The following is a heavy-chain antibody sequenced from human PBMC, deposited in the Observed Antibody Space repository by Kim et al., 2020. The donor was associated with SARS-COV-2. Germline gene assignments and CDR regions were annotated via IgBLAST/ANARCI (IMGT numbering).Heavy chain of an antibody. V-gene: IGHV4-31*03. D-gene: IGHD3-3*01. CDR1: GGSISSGGYY. Sequence: SETLSLTCTVSGGSISSGGYYWSWIRQHPGKGLEWIGYIYYSGSTYYNPSLKSRVTISVDTSKNQFSLKLSSVTAADTAVYYCARSSITIFGVVSTVDYWGQGTLVTVPS. CDR2: IYYSGST. CDR3: ARSSITIFGVVSTVDY. J-gene: IGHJ4*02.